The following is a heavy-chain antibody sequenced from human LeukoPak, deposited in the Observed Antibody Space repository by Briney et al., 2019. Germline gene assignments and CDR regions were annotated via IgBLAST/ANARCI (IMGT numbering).Heavy chain of an antibody. CDR2: ISAYNGNT. V-gene: IGHV1-18*01. D-gene: IGHD3-16*02. CDR3: ARGPYYDYVWESYRAWDFDY. J-gene: IGHJ4*02. CDR1: GYTFTSYG. Sequence: ASVKVSCKASGYTFTSYGISWVQQAPGYGLEWMGWISAYNGNTNYAQKLQGRVTMTTDTSTSTAYMELRSLRSDDTAVYYCARGPYYDYVWESYRAWDFDYWGQGTLVTVSS.